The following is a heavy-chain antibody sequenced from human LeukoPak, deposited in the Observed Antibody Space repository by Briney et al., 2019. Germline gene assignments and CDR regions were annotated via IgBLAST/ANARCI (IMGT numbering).Heavy chain of an antibody. CDR3: ARGVSYYDSSGYYYNDY. D-gene: IGHD3-22*01. J-gene: IGHJ4*02. CDR2: IYYSGST. V-gene: IGHV4-59*01. Sequence: SETLSLTCTVSGGSISSYYWSWIRQPPGKGLEWIGYIYYSGSTNYNPSLKSRVTISVDTSKNQFSLKLSSVTAADTAVYYCARGVSYYDSSGYYYNDYWGQGTLVTVSS. CDR1: GGSISSYY.